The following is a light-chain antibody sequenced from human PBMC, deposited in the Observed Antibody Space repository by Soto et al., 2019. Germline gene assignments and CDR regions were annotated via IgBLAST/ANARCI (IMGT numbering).Light chain of an antibody. V-gene: IGKV3-20*01. CDR2: AAS. CDR1: QSLSTSY. Sequence: ESVLTQSPGTLSLFPGERATLSCRASQSLSTSYLAWYRLKHGQATRLLIYAASSRASGIPDRFSGSGSGTDFTLTISRLEPEDFAVYYCQQYGSSPTFGQGTRLEIK. CDR3: QQYGSSPT. J-gene: IGKJ5*01.